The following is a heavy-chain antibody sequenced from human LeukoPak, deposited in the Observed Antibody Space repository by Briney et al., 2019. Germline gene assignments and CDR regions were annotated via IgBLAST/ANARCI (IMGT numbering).Heavy chain of an antibody. V-gene: IGHV4-59*08. D-gene: IGHD3-3*01. J-gene: IGHJ4*02. Sequence: SETLSLTCTVSGGSIRSYYWSWIRQPPGKGLECIGYIYYIGSTNYNPSLKSRVTISLDTSKSQFSLKLSSVTAADTAVYYCARHDFRRGSDEYYFDYWGRGTLVTVSS. CDR3: ARHDFRRGSDEYYFDY. CDR1: GGSIRSYY. CDR2: IYYIGST.